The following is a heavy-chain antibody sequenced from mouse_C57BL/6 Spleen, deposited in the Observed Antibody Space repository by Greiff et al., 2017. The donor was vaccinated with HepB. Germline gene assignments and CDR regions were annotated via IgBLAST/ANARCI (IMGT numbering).Heavy chain of an antibody. Sequence: VQLQQSGAELVKPGASVKLSCKASGYTFTSYWMHWVKQRPGQGLEWIGMIHPNSGSTNYNEKFKSKATLTVDKSSSTAYMQLSSLTSEDSAVYYCARMGGTTVVARDYYAMDYWGQGTSVTVSS. CDR3: ARMGGTTVVARDYYAMDY. CDR2: IHPNSGST. CDR1: GYTFTSYW. D-gene: IGHD1-1*01. J-gene: IGHJ4*01. V-gene: IGHV1-64*01.